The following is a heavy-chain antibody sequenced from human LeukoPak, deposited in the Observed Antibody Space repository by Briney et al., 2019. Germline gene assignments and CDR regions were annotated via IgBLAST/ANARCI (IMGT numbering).Heavy chain of an antibody. J-gene: IGHJ4*02. V-gene: IGHV1-18*01. CDR2: ISAYNGNA. CDR1: GYSFTSYG. Sequence: ASVKVSCKASGYSFTSYGISWVRQAPGQGIEWMGWISAYNGNANYAQKLQGRVTMTTDTSTSTAYMELRSLRSDDTAMYYCARSVVTPGVDYWGQGTLVTVSS. D-gene: IGHD4-23*01. CDR3: ARSVVTPGVDY.